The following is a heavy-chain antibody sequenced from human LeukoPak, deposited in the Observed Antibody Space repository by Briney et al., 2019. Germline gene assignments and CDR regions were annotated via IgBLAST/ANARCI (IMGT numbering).Heavy chain of an antibody. CDR1: GFTVSGNY. CDR2: ISGSGGST. CDR3: AKFPRVAATPNYYFDY. D-gene: IGHD2-15*01. J-gene: IGHJ4*02. V-gene: IGHV3-23*01. Sequence: GGSLRLSCAASGFTVSGNYMSWVRQAPGKGLEWVSAISGSGGSTYYADSVKGRFTISRDNSKNTLYLQMNSLRAEDTAVYYCAKFPRVAATPNYYFDYWGQGTLVTVSS.